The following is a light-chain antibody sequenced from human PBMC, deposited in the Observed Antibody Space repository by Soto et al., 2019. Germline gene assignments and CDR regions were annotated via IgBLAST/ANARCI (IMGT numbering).Light chain of an antibody. V-gene: IGKV3-15*01. CDR1: QSVSSN. J-gene: IGKJ3*01. Sequence: MTQSPSTLSGSVGDRVTLSCRASQSVSSNLAWYQQKPGQAPRLLIYGASTRATGIPARFSGSGSGTEFTLTISSLQSEDFAVYYCQQYNNWPQAFGPGTKVDIK. CDR3: QQYNNWPQA. CDR2: GAS.